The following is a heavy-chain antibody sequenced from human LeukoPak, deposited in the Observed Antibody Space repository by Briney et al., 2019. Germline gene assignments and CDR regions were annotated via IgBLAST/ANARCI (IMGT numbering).Heavy chain of an antibody. CDR3: ARDRGGGTTPTGWYFDL. D-gene: IGHD1-7*01. CDR1: GFTFSSYS. V-gene: IGHV3-21*01. Sequence: GGSLRLSCAASGFTFSSYSMSWVRQAPGKGLEWVSSISSSSSYIYYADSVKGRFTISRDNAKNSLYLQMNSLRAEDTAVYYCARDRGGGTTPTGWYFDLWGRGTLVTVSS. CDR2: ISSSSSYI. J-gene: IGHJ2*01.